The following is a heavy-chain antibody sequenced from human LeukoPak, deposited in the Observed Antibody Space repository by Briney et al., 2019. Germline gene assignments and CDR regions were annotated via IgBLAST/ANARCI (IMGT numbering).Heavy chain of an antibody. CDR2: MYHGGST. V-gene: IGHV4-39*01. D-gene: IGHD3-22*01. CDR3: ARGAMWLQPNDAFDI. Sequence: SETLSLTCTVSGGSIGSTRHYWGWLRQPPGKGLEWIGNMYHGGSTYYNPSLKSRVTISIDTSKNQFSLKLSSVTAADTAVYYCARGAMWLQPNDAFDIWGQGTMVTVSS. CDR1: GGSIGSTRHY. J-gene: IGHJ3*02.